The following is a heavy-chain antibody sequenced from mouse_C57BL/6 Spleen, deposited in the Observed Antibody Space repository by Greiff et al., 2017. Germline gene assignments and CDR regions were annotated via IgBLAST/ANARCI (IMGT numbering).Heavy chain of an antibody. CDR3: TRDSDADYYDYDAEAYYYAMDD. J-gene: IGHJ4*01. CDR2: ISSGGDYI. D-gene: IGHD2-4*01. Sequence: EVKLVESGEGLVKPGGSLKLSCAASGFTFSSYAMSWVRQTPEKRLEWVAYISSGGDYIYYADTVKGRFTISRDNARNTLYLQMSSLKSEDTAMYYCTRDSDADYYDYDAEAYYYAMDDWGQGTSVTVSS. CDR1: GFTFSSYA. V-gene: IGHV5-9-1*02.